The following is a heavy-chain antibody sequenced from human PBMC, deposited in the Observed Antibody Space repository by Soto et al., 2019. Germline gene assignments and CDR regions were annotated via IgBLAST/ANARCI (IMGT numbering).Heavy chain of an antibody. Sequence: QVQLVESGGGVVQPGRSLRLSCAASGFTFSSYGMHWVRQAPGKGLEWVAVISYDGSNKYYADSVKGRFTISRDNSKTTLYLQMNSLRAEDTAVYYCAKDYGAIVGATGDWFDPWGQGTLVTVSS. CDR1: GFTFSSYG. V-gene: IGHV3-30*18. CDR3: AKDYGAIVGATGDWFDP. J-gene: IGHJ5*02. D-gene: IGHD1-26*01. CDR2: ISYDGSNK.